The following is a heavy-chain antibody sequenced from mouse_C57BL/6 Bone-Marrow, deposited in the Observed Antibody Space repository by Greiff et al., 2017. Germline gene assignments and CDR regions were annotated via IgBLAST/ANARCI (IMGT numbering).Heavy chain of an antibody. V-gene: IGHV1-54*01. CDR1: GYAFTNYL. CDR3: ARYPYTAMDY. J-gene: IGHJ4*01. D-gene: IGHD2-10*01. Sequence: QVQLQQSGAELVRPGTSVKVSCKASGYAFTNYLIEWVKQRPGQGLEWIGVINPGSGGTNYNEKFKGKATLTADKSSSTAYMHLSSLTSEDSAVYFCARYPYTAMDYWGQGTSVTVSS. CDR2: INPGSGGT.